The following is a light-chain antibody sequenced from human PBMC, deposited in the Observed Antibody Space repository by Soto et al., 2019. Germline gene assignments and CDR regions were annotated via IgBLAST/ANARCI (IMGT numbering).Light chain of an antibody. J-gene: IGLJ1*01. Sequence: QSALTQPASVSGSPGQSITISCTGTSSDVGAYNSVSWYQQHPRKAPKLIIYDVSTRPSGISDRFSGSKSGNTASLTISGLQAEDESDYYCSSYTTRVTYVFGTGTKVTVL. CDR3: SSYTTRVTYV. CDR2: DVS. CDR1: SSDVGAYNS. V-gene: IGLV2-14*01.